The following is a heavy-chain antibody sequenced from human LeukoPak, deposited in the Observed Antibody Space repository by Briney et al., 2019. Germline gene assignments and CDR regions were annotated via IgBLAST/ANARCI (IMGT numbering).Heavy chain of an antibody. CDR2: IKQDGSEK. CDR1: GFTFSSYW. V-gene: IGHV3-7*01. Sequence: GGSLRLSCAASGFTFSSYWMSWVGQAPGKGLEWVANIKQDGSEKYYVDSVKGRFTISRDNAKNSLYLQLNSLRAEDTAVYYCAREGITATADYWGQGTLVTVSS. D-gene: IGHD6-13*01. J-gene: IGHJ4*02. CDR3: AREGITATADY.